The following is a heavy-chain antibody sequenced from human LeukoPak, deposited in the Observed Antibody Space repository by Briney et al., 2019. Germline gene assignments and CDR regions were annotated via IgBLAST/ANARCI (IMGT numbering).Heavy chain of an antibody. J-gene: IGHJ4*02. CDR2: ISAYNGNT. Sequence: ASVKVSCTASGYTFTNYGVTWVRQAPGQVLGWMGWISAYNGNTNYAEKLQGRVTMTTDTSTNTAYMELRSLRSDDTAVYYCARERGHYVGPIFRYWGQGTLVTVSS. D-gene: IGHD4-17*01. CDR1: GYTFTNYG. V-gene: IGHV1-18*01. CDR3: ARERGHYVGPIFRY.